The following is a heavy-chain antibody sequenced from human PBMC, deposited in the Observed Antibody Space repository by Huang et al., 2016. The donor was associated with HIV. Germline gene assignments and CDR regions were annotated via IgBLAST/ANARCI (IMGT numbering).Heavy chain of an antibody. D-gene: IGHD3-10*01. Sequence: QVQLHQWGAGLLKPSETLSLTGAVYGGSFSGYYWSWIRQAPGKGLEWIGEITHSGSTNYNPSLKSRGTISEETSKNQFALKLSAVTAADTAVYYCARAPHYGSGSYDYWGQGTLVTVSS. V-gene: IGHV4-34*01. J-gene: IGHJ4*02. CDR2: ITHSGST. CDR1: GGSFSGYY. CDR3: ARAPHYGSGSYDY.